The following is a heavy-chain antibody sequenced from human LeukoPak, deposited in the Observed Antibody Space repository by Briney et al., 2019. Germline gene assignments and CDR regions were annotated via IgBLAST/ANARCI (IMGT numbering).Heavy chain of an antibody. CDR2: MNQDGAKK. CDR1: GFTFSSYW. V-gene: IGHV3-7*01. CDR3: ARGTNNDY. J-gene: IGHJ4*02. Sequence: PGGSLRLSCAASGFTFSSYWMSWVRQVPGKGLEWVAYMNQDGAKKSYVDSVKGRLTISRDNAKSSLSLQMNSLRAEDTAVYYCARGTNNDYWGQGTLVTVSS.